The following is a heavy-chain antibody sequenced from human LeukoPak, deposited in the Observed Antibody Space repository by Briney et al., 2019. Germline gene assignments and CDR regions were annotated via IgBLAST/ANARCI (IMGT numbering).Heavy chain of an antibody. Sequence: PSETLSLTCAVYGGSFSTYYWSWIRQSPGKGLEWIAEINHRGDTNYNPPVKSRVTISVDTSKNQFSLKVRSLTAADTAFYYCARGPTISETGYFDYWGQGTLVTVSS. CDR2: INHRGDT. V-gene: IGHV4-34*01. CDR1: GGSFSTYY. J-gene: IGHJ4*03. D-gene: IGHD1-1*01. CDR3: ARGPTISETGYFDY.